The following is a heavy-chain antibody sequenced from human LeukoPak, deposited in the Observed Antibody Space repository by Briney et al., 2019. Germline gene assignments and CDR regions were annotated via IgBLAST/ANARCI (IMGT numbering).Heavy chain of an antibody. CDR2: INPSGGST. CDR3: ARASSSSGRKFDY. V-gene: IGHV1-46*01. CDR1: GYTFTSYY. J-gene: IGHJ4*02. Sequence: ASVKVSCKASGYTFTSYYIHWVRQAPGHGLEWMGIINPSGGSTNYAQKFQGRVTMTRDMSTNTVYMELSSLRSEDTALYYCARASSSSGRKFDYWGQGSLVTVSS. D-gene: IGHD6-6*01.